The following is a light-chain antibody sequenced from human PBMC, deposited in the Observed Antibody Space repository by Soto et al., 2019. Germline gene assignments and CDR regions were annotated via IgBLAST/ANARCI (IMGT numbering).Light chain of an antibody. CDR1: SGHSSYA. CDR3: QTWGNGIVG. CDR2: LNSDGSH. V-gene: IGLV4-69*01. Sequence: QSVLTQSPSASASLGASVKLTCTLSSGHSSYAIAWHQQQPEKGPRYLMKLNSDGSHSKGDGIPDRFSGSSSGAERYLTISSLQSEDEADYYCQTWGNGIVGFGGGTKLTVL. J-gene: IGLJ2*01.